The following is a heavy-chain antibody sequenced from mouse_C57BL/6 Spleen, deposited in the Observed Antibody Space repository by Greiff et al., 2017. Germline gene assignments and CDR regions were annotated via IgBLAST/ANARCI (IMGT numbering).Heavy chain of an antibody. J-gene: IGHJ4*01. Sequence: EVKLEESGGGLVQPKGSLKLSCAASGFSFNTYAMNWVRQAPGKGLEWVARIRSKSNNYATYYADSVKDRFTISRDDSESMLYLQMNNLKTEDTAMYYCVRTGMDYWGQGTSVTVSS. CDR3: VRTGMDY. CDR1: GFSFNTYA. V-gene: IGHV10-1*01. D-gene: IGHD4-1*01. CDR2: IRSKSNNYAT.